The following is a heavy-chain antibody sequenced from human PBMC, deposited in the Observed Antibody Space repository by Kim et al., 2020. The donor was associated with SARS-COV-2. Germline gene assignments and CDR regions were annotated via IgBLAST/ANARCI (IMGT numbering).Heavy chain of an antibody. CDR2: IYYSGST. D-gene: IGHD6-19*01. CDR3: ARHRVGSGWGRNWFDP. J-gene: IGHJ5*02. V-gene: IGHV4-59*08. Sequence: SETLSLTCTVSGGSISSYYWSWIRQPPGKGLEWIGYIYYSGSTNYNPSLKSRVTISVDTSKNQFSLKLSSVTAADTAVYYCARHRVGSGWGRNWFDPWGQGTLVTVSS. CDR1: GGSISSYY.